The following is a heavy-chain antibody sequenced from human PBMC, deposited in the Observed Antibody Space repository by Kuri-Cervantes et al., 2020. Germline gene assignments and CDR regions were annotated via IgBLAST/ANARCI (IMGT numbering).Heavy chain of an antibody. CDR3: ARANYDSSGYLYFDY. V-gene: IGHV4-4*07. CDR1: GGSINSYY. D-gene: IGHD3-22*01. J-gene: IGHJ4*02. Sequence: SETLSLTCTVSGGSINSYYWNWIRQPAGKGLEWIGRMYTSGSSNYNPSLKSRVIISLDKSKNQFSLKLSSVTAADTAVYYCARANYDSSGYLYFDYWGQGTLVTVSS. CDR2: MYTSGSS.